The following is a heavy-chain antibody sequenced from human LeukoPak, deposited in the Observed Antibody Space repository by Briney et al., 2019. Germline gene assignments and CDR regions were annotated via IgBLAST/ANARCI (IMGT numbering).Heavy chain of an antibody. CDR3: AKDRWLIVGATLDY. Sequence: PGGSLRLSCAVSGLTFKSFWMSWVRQAPGKGLEWVSAISGSGGSTYYADSVKGRFTISRDNSKNTLYLQMNSLRAEDTAVYYCAKDRWLIVGATLDYWGQGTLVTVSS. J-gene: IGHJ4*02. CDR1: GLTFKSFW. V-gene: IGHV3-23*01. CDR2: ISGSGGST. D-gene: IGHD1-26*01.